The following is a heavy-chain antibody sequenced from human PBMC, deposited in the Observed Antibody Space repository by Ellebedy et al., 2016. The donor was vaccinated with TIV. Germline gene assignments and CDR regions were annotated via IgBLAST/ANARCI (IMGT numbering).Heavy chain of an antibody. CDR1: GYTFSSYD. V-gene: IGHV1-8*01. D-gene: IGHD3-22*01. CDR3: ARDSYDSSGFDC. Sequence: AASVKVSCKASGYTFSSYDIVWVRQATGQGLEYMGWMNPNSGNTGYPQQFQGRVTMTRDTSTSTVYMELSSLRSEDTAVYYCARDSYDSSGFDCWGQGTLVTVSS. J-gene: IGHJ4*02. CDR2: MNPNSGNT.